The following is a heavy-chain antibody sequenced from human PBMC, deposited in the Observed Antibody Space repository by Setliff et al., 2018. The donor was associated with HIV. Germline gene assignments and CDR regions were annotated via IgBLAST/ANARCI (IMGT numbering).Heavy chain of an antibody. CDR1: GFTFSNYW. CDR3: ANLWEVGA. V-gene: IGHV3-7*03. Sequence: GGSLRLSCAASGFTFSNYWMDWVRQAPGKGLGWVATIKQDGSEIYYTDSVKGRFTISRDNARTSLYLEMSSLRVEDTAVYLCANLWEVGAWGQGTLVTVSS. J-gene: IGHJ5*02. D-gene: IGHD1-26*01. CDR2: IKQDGSEI.